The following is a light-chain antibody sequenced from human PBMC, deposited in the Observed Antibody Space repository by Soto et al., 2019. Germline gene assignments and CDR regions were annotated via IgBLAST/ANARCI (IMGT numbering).Light chain of an antibody. V-gene: IGLV2-18*01. CDR3: SLYTSENAYV. CDR2: EVS. Sequence: QSVLTQPPSVSGSPGQSGTISCTGTSTDFVSYNRVSWYQQPPGTAPKLMIYEVSKRPSGVPDRFSGSKSGNTASLTISGLQAADEADYYCSLYTSENAYVFGTGTKLTVL. J-gene: IGLJ1*01. CDR1: STDFVSYNR.